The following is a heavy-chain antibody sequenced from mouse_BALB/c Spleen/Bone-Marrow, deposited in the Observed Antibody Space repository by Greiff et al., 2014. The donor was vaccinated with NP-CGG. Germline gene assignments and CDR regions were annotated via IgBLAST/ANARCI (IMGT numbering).Heavy chain of an antibody. CDR2: IDPANGNT. D-gene: IGHD3-3*01. CDR3: AGDGAY. Sequence: LVESGAELVKPGASVKLSCTASGFNVKDTYMHWVKQRPEQGLEWIGRIDPANGNTKYDPKFQGKATITADTSSNTAYLQLSSLTSEDTAVYYCAGDGAYWGQGTLVTVSA. J-gene: IGHJ3*01. V-gene: IGHV14-3*02. CDR1: GFNVKDTY.